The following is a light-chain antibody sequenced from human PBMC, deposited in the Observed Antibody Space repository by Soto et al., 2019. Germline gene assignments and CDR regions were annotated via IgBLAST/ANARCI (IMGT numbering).Light chain of an antibody. V-gene: IGKV3-20*01. Sequence: EIVLTQSPDTLSLSPGERATLSCRASQSLSSSFLAWYQQKPGHGPRLLIYGTSSRATGIPDRFSGSGSGTDFTLKISRVEAEDVGVYYCMQALQTPHTFGQGTKVDIK. CDR1: QSLSSSF. J-gene: IGKJ2*01. CDR3: MQALQTPHT. CDR2: GTS.